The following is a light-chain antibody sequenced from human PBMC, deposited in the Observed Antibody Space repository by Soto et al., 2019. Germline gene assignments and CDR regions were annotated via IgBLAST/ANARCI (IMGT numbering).Light chain of an antibody. CDR1: QSISSW. J-gene: IGKJ1*01. V-gene: IGKV1-5*03. CDR2: KAS. Sequence: DIQMTQSPSTLSASVGDRVTITCRASQSISSWLAWYQQKPGKAPKLLIYKASSLESGVPSRFSGSGSGTEFTLNISSLQPDDFATYDCQQYNSYPWTFGQGTKVEIK. CDR3: QQYNSYPWT.